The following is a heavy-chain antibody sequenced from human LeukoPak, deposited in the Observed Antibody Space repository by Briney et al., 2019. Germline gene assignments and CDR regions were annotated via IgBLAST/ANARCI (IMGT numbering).Heavy chain of an antibody. J-gene: IGHJ4*02. CDR1: GGSISSSSYY. V-gene: IGHV4-39*01. CDR2: IYYSGST. CDR3: ARAVPYYDYVWGSFKRRTFDY. D-gene: IGHD3-16*01. Sequence: SETLSLTCTVSGGSISSSSYYWGWIRQPPGKGLEWIGSIYYSGSTYYNPSLKSRVTISVDTSKNQFSLKLSSVTAADTAVYYCARAVPYYDYVWGSFKRRTFDYWGQGTLVTVSS.